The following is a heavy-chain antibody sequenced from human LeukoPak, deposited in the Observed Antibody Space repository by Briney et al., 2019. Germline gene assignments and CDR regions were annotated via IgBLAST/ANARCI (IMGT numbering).Heavy chain of an antibody. CDR1: GFIFNTYG. D-gene: IGHD2-15*01. V-gene: IGHV3-30*02. J-gene: IGHJ4*02. CDR3: ANGDCRGGRCSSGAY. CDR2: TRDDGSKN. Sequence: GGSLRLSCVASGFIFNTYGMHWVRQAPGKGLEWVAYTRDDGSKNWYGDSVKGRFTIFRDNSKNTLYLQVNSLRGEDTAVYYCANGDCRGGRCSSGAYWGQGTLVAVSS.